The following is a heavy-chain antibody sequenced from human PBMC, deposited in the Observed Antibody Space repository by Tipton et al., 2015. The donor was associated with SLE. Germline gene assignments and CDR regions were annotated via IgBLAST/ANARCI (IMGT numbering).Heavy chain of an antibody. V-gene: IGHV3-23*04. D-gene: IGHD3-3*01. CDR1: GFTFSSYA. CDR3: AKDLSTFYDFWSGYYPDY. J-gene: IGHJ4*02. Sequence: QLVQSGGGLVQPGGSLRLSCAASGFTFSSYALNWVRQAPGKGLEWVATITGGGDDTYYVDSVKGRFTISRDTSKNTLYLQMNSLRVDDTAVYYCAKDLSTFYDFWSGYYPDYWGQGTLVTVSS. CDR2: ITGGGDDT.